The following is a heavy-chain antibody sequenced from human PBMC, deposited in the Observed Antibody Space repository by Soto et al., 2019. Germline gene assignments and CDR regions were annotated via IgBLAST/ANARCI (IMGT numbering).Heavy chain of an antibody. V-gene: IGHV1-3*01. D-gene: IGHD4-17*01. CDR3: AREDGDYVAFDY. CDR2: INAGNGNT. Sequence: QVQLVQSGAEVKKPGASVKVSCKASGYTFTSYAMHWVRQAPGQRLEWMGWINAGNGNTKYSQKFQGRVTITRDTSARTAYMELSSLRSEDTAVYYCAREDGDYVAFDYWGQGTLVTVSS. CDR1: GYTFTSYA. J-gene: IGHJ4*02.